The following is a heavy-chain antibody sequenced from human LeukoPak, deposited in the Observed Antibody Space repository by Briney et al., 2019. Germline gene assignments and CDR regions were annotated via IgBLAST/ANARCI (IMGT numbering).Heavy chain of an antibody. Sequence: SETLSLTCTVSGGSISSYYWSWIRQPPGKGLEWIGYIYYSRSTNYNPSLKSRVTMSVDTSKNHFSLKLSSVTAADTAMYYCARDRGTWNDDGFDYWGQGTLVTVSS. D-gene: IGHD1-1*01. CDR2: IYYSRST. CDR1: GGSISSYY. J-gene: IGHJ4*02. V-gene: IGHV4-59*12. CDR3: ARDRGTWNDDGFDY.